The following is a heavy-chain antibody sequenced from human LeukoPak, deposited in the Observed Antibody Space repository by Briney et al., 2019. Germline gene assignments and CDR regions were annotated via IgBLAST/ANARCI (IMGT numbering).Heavy chain of an antibody. Sequence: GSVTVSCKASGYTFTSYAMNWVRQAHGQGSEWKGWINTNTGNPTYARGFTGLFVFSLDTSVSTAYLQISSLKAEDTAVYYCARDYGVVDRYYDFWSGYSYYFDYWGQGTLVTVSS. CDR3: ARDYGVVDRYYDFWSGYSYYFDY. D-gene: IGHD3-3*01. CDR2: INTNTGNP. CDR1: GYTFTSYA. J-gene: IGHJ4*02. V-gene: IGHV7-4-1*02.